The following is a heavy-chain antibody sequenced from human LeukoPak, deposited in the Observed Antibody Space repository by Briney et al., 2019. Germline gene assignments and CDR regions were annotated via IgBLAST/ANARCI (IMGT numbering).Heavy chain of an antibody. Sequence: PGGSLRLSCAASGFTFSSYEMNWVRQAPGKGLEWVSYISSSGSTIYYADSVKGRFTISRDNAENSLYLQMKSLRAEDTAVYYCARDKKITEFDMWGQGTMVTVSS. CDR3: ARDKKITEFDM. D-gene: IGHD3-16*01. J-gene: IGHJ3*02. V-gene: IGHV3-48*03. CDR1: GFTFSSYE. CDR2: ISSSGSTI.